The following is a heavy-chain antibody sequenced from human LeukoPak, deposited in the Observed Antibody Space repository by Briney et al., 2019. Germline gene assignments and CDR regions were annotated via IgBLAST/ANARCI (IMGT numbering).Heavy chain of an antibody. CDR2: ISGSGGST. CDR1: GFTLSSYA. V-gene: IGHV3-23*01. J-gene: IGHJ4*02. Sequence: GGSLRLSCAASGFTLSSYAMSWVRQAPGKGLEWISDISGSGGSTYYADSVKGRFTISRDNSKNTLYLQMNSLRAEDTAVYFCAKGPHYDFWSGYGDYWGQGTLVTVSS. CDR3: AKGPHYDFWSGYGDY. D-gene: IGHD3-3*01.